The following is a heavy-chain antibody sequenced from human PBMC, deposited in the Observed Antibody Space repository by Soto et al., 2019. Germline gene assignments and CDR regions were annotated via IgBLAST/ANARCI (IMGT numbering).Heavy chain of an antibody. D-gene: IGHD2-15*01. Sequence: QVQLVQSGAEVKKPGASVKVSCKASGYTFTSYAMHWVRQAPGQRLEWMGWINAGNGNTKYSQKFQGRVTITRDTSASAAYMELSSLRSEDTAVYYCASDRKLLPPFAYWGQGTLVTVSS. CDR3: ASDRKLLPPFAY. CDR2: INAGNGNT. CDR1: GYTFTSYA. J-gene: IGHJ4*02. V-gene: IGHV1-3*01.